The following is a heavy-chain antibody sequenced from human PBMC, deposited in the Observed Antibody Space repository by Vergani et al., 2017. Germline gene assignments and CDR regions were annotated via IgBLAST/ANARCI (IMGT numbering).Heavy chain of an antibody. Sequence: QVKLQESGPGLLKPSQTLTLTCTVSGESIRSGSHYWTWIRQPAGRGLEWIGRIYPNGNGNYNESLRSRLTMSIDTSRSQFSLSLSSVTAADTAVYYCARGNXGVNCPKYNWLAPWGRGILVTVSS. CDR3: ARGNXGVNCPKYNWLAP. CDR1: GESIRSGSHY. CDR2: IYPNGNG. J-gene: IGHJ5*02. D-gene: IGHD2-8*02. V-gene: IGHV4-61*02.